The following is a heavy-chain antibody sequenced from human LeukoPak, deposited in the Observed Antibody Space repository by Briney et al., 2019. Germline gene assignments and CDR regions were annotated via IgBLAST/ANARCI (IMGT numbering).Heavy chain of an antibody. Sequence: SETLSLTCIVSGGSIRSGSYYWGWVRQAPGKGLEWIGSIYYTGTTWYNPSLKSRVTMSVDTSKTQFSLRLSSVTAADMAVYCCAGQGGSYSFDFWGQGALVTVSS. J-gene: IGHJ4*02. CDR2: IYYTGTT. D-gene: IGHD1-26*01. CDR1: GGSIRSGSYY. CDR3: AGQGGSYSFDF. V-gene: IGHV4-39*01.